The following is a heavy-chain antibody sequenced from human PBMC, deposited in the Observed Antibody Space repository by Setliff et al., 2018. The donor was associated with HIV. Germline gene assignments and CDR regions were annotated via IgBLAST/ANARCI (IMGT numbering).Heavy chain of an antibody. CDR1: GGSISRGNYY. V-gene: IGHV4-61*02. D-gene: IGHD2-2*01. Sequence: SETLSLTCTVSGGSISRGNYYWSWIRQPAGKGLEWIGRIYSSGSTNYNPSLKSRVTISINTSKNQFSLKLSSVTAADTAVYYCARDRDIVVVPASPQGYYYYMDVWGKGTTVTV. CDR3: ARDRDIVVVPASPQGYYYYMDV. CDR2: IYSSGST. J-gene: IGHJ6*03.